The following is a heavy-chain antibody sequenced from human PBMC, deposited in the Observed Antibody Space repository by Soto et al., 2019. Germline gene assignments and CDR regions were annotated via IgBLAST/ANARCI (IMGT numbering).Heavy chain of an antibody. CDR2: ISPYDGST. D-gene: IGHD1-26*01. Sequence: QVQLVQSGAEVKKPGASVKVSCKASGCTFNNYFFHWVRQAPRQGLEWMGIISPYDGSTNYEQSLQGRVTMTSDTSTSTVYMELSSLRSEDTAVYYCARGDGRGSTGFYYYYGMDVWGHGTTVTVSS. V-gene: IGHV1-46*02. CDR1: GCTFNNYF. J-gene: IGHJ6*02. CDR3: ARGDGRGSTGFYYYYGMDV.